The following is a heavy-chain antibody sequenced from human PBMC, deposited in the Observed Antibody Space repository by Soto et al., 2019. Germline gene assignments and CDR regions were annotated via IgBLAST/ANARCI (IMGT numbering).Heavy chain of an antibody. D-gene: IGHD2-15*01. Sequence: QVQLQQWGAGLLKPSETLSLTCAVYGGSFSGYYWSWIRQPPGKGLEWIGEINHSGSTNYNPSLNCRVTTAVDASKNQFSQKLSSVTAADTAVYYGPREPGGRSEGIFFDYLGQGTLVSVSS. CDR3: PREPGGRSEGIFFDY. CDR1: GGSFSGYY. V-gene: IGHV4-34*01. J-gene: IGHJ4*02. CDR2: INHSGST.